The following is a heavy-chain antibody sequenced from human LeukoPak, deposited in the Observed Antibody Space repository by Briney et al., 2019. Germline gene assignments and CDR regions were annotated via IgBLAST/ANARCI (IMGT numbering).Heavy chain of an antibody. D-gene: IGHD3-10*01. V-gene: IGHV3-33*01. CDR3: ARVTIPYYYGSGSYPGAY. Sequence: PGGSLRLSCAASGFTFSSYGMHWVRQAPGKGLEWVAVIWYDGSNKYYADSVKGRFTISRDNSKNTLYLQMNSLRAEDTAVYYCARVTIPYYYGSGSYPGAYWGQGTLVTVSS. CDR1: GFTFSSYG. CDR2: IWYDGSNK. J-gene: IGHJ4*02.